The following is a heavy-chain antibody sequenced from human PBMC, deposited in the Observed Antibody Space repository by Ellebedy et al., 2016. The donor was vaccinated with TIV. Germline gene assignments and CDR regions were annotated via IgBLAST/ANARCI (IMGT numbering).Heavy chain of an antibody. CDR3: ARSSGYYPSYYDY. CDR1: GGTFSAHA. D-gene: IGHD3-22*01. CDR2: TFAIFGAP. J-gene: IGHJ4*02. V-gene: IGHV1-69*13. Sequence: SVKVSCKTPGGTFSAHAISWVRQAPGQGLEWMGETFAIFGAPKYAQKFQGRVTITADESTGTAYMELSSLRFEDTAVYYCARSSGYYPSYYDYWGQGTLVTVSS.